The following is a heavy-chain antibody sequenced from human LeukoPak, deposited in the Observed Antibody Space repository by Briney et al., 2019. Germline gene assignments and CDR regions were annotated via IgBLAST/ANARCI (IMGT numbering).Heavy chain of an antibody. Sequence: GGSLRLSCAASGFTFSTYNMNWVRQAPGKGLEWVSSITSSSSYIYYADSVKGRFTISRDNAKNSLYLQMNSLRAEDTAVYYCARDRVVPAANFDYWGQGTLVTVSS. CDR1: GFTFSTYN. D-gene: IGHD2-2*01. J-gene: IGHJ4*02. CDR3: ARDRVVPAANFDY. V-gene: IGHV3-21*01. CDR2: ITSSSSYI.